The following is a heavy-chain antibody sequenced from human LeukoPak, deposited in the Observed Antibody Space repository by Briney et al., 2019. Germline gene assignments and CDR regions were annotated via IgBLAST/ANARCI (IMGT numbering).Heavy chain of an antibody. CDR2: VFYTGHT. V-gene: IGHV4-61*01. CDR1: GDSFSSSSHN. D-gene: IGHD3-10*01. J-gene: IGHJ6*04. CDR3: ARERREWLGNLLLPDGMDV. Sequence: SDTLSLTCTVSGDSFSSSSHNWDCLRQPPGTGLEGVGYVFYTGHTNYNPSLNSRVTISVDTSKTQFSLKLSSVTAADTAVYYCARERREWLGNLLLPDGMDVWGKGTTVTVS.